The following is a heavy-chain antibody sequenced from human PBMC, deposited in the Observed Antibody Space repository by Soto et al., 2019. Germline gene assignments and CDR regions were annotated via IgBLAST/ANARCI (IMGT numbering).Heavy chain of an antibody. J-gene: IGHJ6*03. V-gene: IGHV5-51*01. CDR3: ARANILKPKDYYYYYMDV. Sequence: GESLKISCKGSGYSFTSYWIGWVRQMPGKGLEWMGIIYPGDSDTRYSPSFQGQVTISADKSISTAYLQWSSLKASDTAMYYCARANILKPKDYYYYYMDVWGKGTTVTVSS. CDR1: GYSFTSYW. CDR2: IYPGDSDT.